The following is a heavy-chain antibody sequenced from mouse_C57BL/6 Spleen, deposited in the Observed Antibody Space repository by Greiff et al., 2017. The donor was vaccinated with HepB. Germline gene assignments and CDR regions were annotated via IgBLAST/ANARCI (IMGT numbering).Heavy chain of an antibody. V-gene: IGHV1-72*01. CDR2: IDPNSGGT. J-gene: IGHJ2*01. CDR3: AKTGSFDY. Sequence: QVQLQQPGAELVKPGASVKLSCKASGYTFTSYWMHWVKQRPGRGLEWIGRIDPNSGGTKYNEKFKGKATLTVDKPSSTADMQRSSLTSEESAVYYCAKTGSFDYWGQGTTLTVSS. CDR1: GYTFTSYW. D-gene: IGHD4-1*01.